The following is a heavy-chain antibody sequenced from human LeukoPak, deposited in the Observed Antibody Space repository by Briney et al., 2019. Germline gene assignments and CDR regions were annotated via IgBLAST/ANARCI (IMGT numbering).Heavy chain of an antibody. CDR3: IRDRGAVAGDNWFDP. D-gene: IGHD6-19*01. Sequence: SEILSLTCSVSGGSISSYYWSWIRQPAGKGLEWIGRIFAGSGDTTYNSSLKSRVSMSVDTSNNQFSLNLRSVTAADTAVYFCIRDRGAVAGDNWFDPWGQGTLVTVSS. CDR1: GGSISSYY. V-gene: IGHV4-4*07. CDR2: IFAGSGDT. J-gene: IGHJ5*02.